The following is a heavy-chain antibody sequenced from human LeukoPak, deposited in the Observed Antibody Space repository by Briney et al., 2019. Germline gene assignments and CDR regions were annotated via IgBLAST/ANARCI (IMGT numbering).Heavy chain of an antibody. V-gene: IGHV3-48*03. Sequence: GGSLRLSCAASGFTLSSFEMNWVRQAPGKGLEWVSYISSSGRTIYYADSVKGRFTISRDNAKNSLYLQMNSLRAEDTAVYYCARDLVVATGISDYWGQGTLVTVSS. D-gene: IGHD2-21*02. J-gene: IGHJ4*02. CDR2: ISSSGRTI. CDR3: ARDLVVATGISDY. CDR1: GFTLSSFE.